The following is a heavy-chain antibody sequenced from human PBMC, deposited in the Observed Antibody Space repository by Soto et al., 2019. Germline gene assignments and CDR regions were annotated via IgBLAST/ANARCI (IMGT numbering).Heavy chain of an antibody. CDR2: IYYSGST. V-gene: IGHV4-30-4*01. Sequence: QVQLQESGPGLVKPSQTLSLTCTVSGGSISSGDYYWSWIRQPPGKGLEWIGYIYYSGSTYYNPSLKRRVTISVDTSKNQFPLKLSSVTAADTAVYYCARDTRLNWNDSNWFDPWGQGTLVTVS. CDR1: GGSISSGDYY. J-gene: IGHJ5*02. CDR3: ARDTRLNWNDSNWFDP. D-gene: IGHD1-20*01.